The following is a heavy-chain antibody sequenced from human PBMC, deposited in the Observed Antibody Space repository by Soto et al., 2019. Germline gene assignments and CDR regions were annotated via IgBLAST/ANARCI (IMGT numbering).Heavy chain of an antibody. D-gene: IGHD6-19*01. J-gene: IGHJ4*02. V-gene: IGHV3-23*01. CDR3: AREGRYSSGGTYIDY. CDR1: GFSFTTYA. CDR2: VTGSGGTT. Sequence: EVQLLESGGDLVQPGGSLRLSCAASGFSFTTYAMSWVRQAPGRGLEWVSGVTGSGGTTYYVDSMKGQFTISRDNSKNTLYLQMNSLRAEDTAVYYCAREGRYSSGGTYIDYWGQGTLVSVSS.